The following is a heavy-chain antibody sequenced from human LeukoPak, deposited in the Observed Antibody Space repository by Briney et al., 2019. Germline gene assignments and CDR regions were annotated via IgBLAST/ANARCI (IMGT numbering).Heavy chain of an antibody. CDR2: IIPIFGTA. CDR3: ARNGYSYGYGYYYYMDV. V-gene: IGHV1-69*05. CDR1: GGTFSSYA. Sequence: SVKVSCKASGGTFSSYAISWVRQAPGQGLEWMGGIIPIFGTANYAQKFQGRVTITTDEPTSTAYMELSSLRSEDTAVYYCARNGYSYGYGYYYYMDVWGKGATVTVSS. J-gene: IGHJ6*03. D-gene: IGHD5-18*01.